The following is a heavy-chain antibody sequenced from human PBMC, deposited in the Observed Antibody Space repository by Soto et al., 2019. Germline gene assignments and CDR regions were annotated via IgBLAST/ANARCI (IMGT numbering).Heavy chain of an antibody. CDR2: IYDSVSS. CDR1: GGSISSSSYY. CDR3: ARQVGIKYYDHYDMDV. V-gene: IGHV4-39*01. J-gene: IGHJ6*03. D-gene: IGHD1-26*01. Sequence: SYTLSLTCTLSGGSISSSSYYWGGIRQSPGEGLERIGSIYDSVSSYYNPCLKSRVTISVDTSKNQFSLKLSSVTAADTAMYYCARQVGIKYYDHYDMDVWGKGTTVTVSS.